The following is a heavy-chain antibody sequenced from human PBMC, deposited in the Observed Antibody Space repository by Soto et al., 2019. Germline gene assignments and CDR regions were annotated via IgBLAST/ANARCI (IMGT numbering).Heavy chain of an antibody. V-gene: IGHV4-59*08. Sequence: QVQLQESGPGLVQPSETLSLTCTVSGGSITGYYWSWIRQPPGKGPEWIGNIHYSGSTNYNPSLKSRVTLSVDTPKNKFSLRLSSVTAAETAVYYCARHSYYSNPLRFDPWGQGTLVTVSS. CDR3: ARHSYYSNPLRFDP. CDR2: IHYSGST. J-gene: IGHJ5*02. D-gene: IGHD4-4*01. CDR1: GGSITGYY.